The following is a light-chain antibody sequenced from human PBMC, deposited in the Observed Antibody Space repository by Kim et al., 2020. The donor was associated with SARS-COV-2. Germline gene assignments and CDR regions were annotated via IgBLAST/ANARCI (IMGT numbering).Light chain of an antibody. V-gene: IGLV6-57*04. CDR3: QSYDADNPWV. J-gene: IGLJ3*02. Sequence: NFMLTQPQSVSESPGKTVIISCTRSSGNIGSNYVQWYQQRPGSAPTTVIYRDDERPSGVPARFSGSIDSSSNSASLTISGLKTEDEADYYCQSYDADNPWVLGGGTQLTVL. CDR1: SGNIGSNY. CDR2: RDD.